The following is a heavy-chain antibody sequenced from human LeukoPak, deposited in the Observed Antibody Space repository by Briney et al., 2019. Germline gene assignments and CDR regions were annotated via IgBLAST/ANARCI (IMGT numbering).Heavy chain of an antibody. CDR1: GYSLTELS. V-gene: IGHV1-24*01. CDR3: AATNTRIAAAGTEFFDY. Sequence: GASVKVSCKVSGYSLTELSMHWVRQAPGKGLEWMGGFDPEDGETIYAQKFQGRVTMTEDTSTDTAYMELSSLRSEDTAVYYCAATNTRIAAAGTEFFDYWGQGTLVTVSS. D-gene: IGHD6-13*01. J-gene: IGHJ4*02. CDR2: FDPEDGET.